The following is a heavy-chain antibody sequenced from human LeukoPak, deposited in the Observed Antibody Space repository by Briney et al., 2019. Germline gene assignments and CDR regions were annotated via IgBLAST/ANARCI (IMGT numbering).Heavy chain of an antibody. D-gene: IGHD2-15*01. CDR2: IYSTGDT. V-gene: IGHV4-59*08. J-gene: IGHJ4*02. CDR3: ARHPFATPFDY. CDR1: GGSISSYY. Sequence: SETLSLTCTVSGGSISSYYWSWIRQPPGKGLGWIGYIYSTGDTNSDPSLKSRVTVSLDTSKNQVSLRLSSVTAADTAVYYCARHPFATPFDYWGRGTLVTVSS.